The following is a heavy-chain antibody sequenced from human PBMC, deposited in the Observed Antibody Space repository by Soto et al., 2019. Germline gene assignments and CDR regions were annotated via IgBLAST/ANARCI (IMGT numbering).Heavy chain of an antibody. Sequence: SETLSLTCTVSGGSISSYYWSWIRQPPGKGLEWTGYIYYSGSTNYNPSLKSRVTISVDTSKNQFSLKLNSVTAADTAVYYCARGPRYCITTSCSPFDSWGQGTLVTVSS. CDR1: GGSISSYY. CDR2: IYYSGST. J-gene: IGHJ5*01. V-gene: IGHV4-59*12. D-gene: IGHD2-2*01. CDR3: ARGPRYCITTSCSPFDS.